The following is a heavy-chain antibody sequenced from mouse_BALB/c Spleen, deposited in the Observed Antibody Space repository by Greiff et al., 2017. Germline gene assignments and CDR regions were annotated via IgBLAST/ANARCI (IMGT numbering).Heavy chain of an antibody. J-gene: IGHJ1*01. Sequence: EVQLQQSGPSLVKPSQTLSLTCSVTGDSITSGYWNWIRKFPGNKLEYMGYISYSGSTYYNPSLKSRISITRDTSKNQYYLQLNSVTTEDTATYYCARIIYYYGTWYFDVWGAGTTVTVSS. CDR2: ISYSGST. CDR3: ARIIYYYGTWYFDV. CDR1: GDSITSGY. V-gene: IGHV3-8*02. D-gene: IGHD1-1*01.